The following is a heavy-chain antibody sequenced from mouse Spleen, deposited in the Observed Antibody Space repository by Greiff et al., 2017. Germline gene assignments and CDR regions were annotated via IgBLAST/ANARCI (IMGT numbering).Heavy chain of an antibody. CDR3: AREIYYGYGFAY. D-gene: IGHD1-2*01. CDR1: GYSITSGYY. J-gene: IGHJ3*01. V-gene: IGHV3-6*01. CDR2: ISYDGSN. Sequence: ESGPGLVKPSQSLSLTCSVTGYSITSGYYWNWIRQFPGNKLEWMGYISYDGSNNYNPSLKNRISITRDTSKNQFFLKLNSVTTEDTATYYCAREIYYGYGFAYWGQGTLVTVSA.